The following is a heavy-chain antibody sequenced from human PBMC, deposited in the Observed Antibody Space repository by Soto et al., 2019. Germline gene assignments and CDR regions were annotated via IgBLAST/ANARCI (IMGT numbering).Heavy chain of an antibody. Sequence: SETLSLTCTVSGGSISSYYWSWIRQPPGKGLEWIGYVYYSGSTNYNPSLKSRVTISVDTSKNQFSLKLSSVTAADTAVYYCARGGIAARRQFDPWGQGTLVTVSS. CDR2: VYYSGST. CDR3: ARGGIAARRQFDP. J-gene: IGHJ5*02. V-gene: IGHV4-59*01. CDR1: GGSISSYY. D-gene: IGHD6-6*01.